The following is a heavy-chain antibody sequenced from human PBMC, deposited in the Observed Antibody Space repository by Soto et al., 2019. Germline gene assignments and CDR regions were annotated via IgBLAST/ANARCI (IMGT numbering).Heavy chain of an antibody. V-gene: IGHV5-51*01. Sequence: PGESLKISCKGSGYSFTSYWIGWVRQLPGKGLEWMGIIYPGDSDTRYSPSFQDQVTISADKSISTAYLQWSRLKALDTAMYYCGWAGGGLIQLRFIEYWGQGTPVTVSS. CDR3: GWAGGGLIQLRFIEY. CDR1: GYSFTSYW. J-gene: IGHJ4*02. D-gene: IGHD5-18*01. CDR2: IYPGDSDT.